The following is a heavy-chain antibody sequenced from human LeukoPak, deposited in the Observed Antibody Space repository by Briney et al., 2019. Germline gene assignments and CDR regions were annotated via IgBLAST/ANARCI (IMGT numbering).Heavy chain of an antibody. V-gene: IGHV4-39*01. CDR2: IYYSGST. D-gene: IGHD4-23*01. CDR3: ARRTSTVVRGGFDY. CDR1: GGSISSSNYY. J-gene: IGHJ4*02. Sequence: SETLSLTCTVSGGSISSSNYYWAWIRQPPGKGLEWIGSIYYSGSTYYNPSLKSRLTISIDTYKKQFSLKLSSVTAADTAVYYCARRTSTVVRGGFDYWGQGTLVTVSS.